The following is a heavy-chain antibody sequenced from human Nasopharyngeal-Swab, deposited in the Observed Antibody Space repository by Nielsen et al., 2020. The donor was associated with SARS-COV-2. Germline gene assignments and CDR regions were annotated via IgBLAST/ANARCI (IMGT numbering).Heavy chain of an antibody. CDR3: VKHQGSSSDQ. J-gene: IGHJ4*02. V-gene: IGHV3-74*01. Sequence: GGSLRLSCAASGFTFNNAWMHWVRQAPGKGLVWVSRVNQDGSRTDYADSVRGRFTISRDNAKNTLYLQMNSLRVEDTAVYYCVKHQGSSSDQWGQGTLVTVSS. CDR1: GFTFNNAW. CDR2: VNQDGSRT.